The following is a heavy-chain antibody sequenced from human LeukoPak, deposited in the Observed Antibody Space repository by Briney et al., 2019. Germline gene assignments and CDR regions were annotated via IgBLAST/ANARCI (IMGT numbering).Heavy chain of an antibody. V-gene: IGHV3-7*01. J-gene: IGHJ4*02. CDR1: GFTFTTYG. D-gene: IGHD2-15*01. CDR3: ARDLGYCSGGSCYSGD. Sequence: GGSLRLSCAASGFTFTTYGMSWVRQAPGKGLEWVANIKQDGSEKYYVDSVKGRFTISRDNAKNSLYLQMNSLRAEDTAVYYCARDLGYCSGGSCYSGDWGQGTLVTVSS. CDR2: IKQDGSEK.